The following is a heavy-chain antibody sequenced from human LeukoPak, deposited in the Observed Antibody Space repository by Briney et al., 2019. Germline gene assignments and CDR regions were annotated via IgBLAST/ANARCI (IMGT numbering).Heavy chain of an antibody. J-gene: IGHJ4*02. CDR3: ARAPGTGDHFDY. CDR1: GFTFSSYS. V-gene: IGHV3-7*04. CDR2: IEEDGSAK. Sequence: GYLRLSCAASGFTFSSYSMNWVRQAPGRGLEWVAKIEEDGSAKYYMDSVKGRFSIYRDNAKNSLYLQMYSLRAEDTAMYYCARAPGTGDHFDYWGQGTLVTVSS. D-gene: IGHD3-10*01.